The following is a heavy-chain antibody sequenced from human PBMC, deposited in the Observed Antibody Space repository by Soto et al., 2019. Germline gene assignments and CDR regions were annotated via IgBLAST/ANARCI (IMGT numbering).Heavy chain of an antibody. V-gene: IGHV4-4*02. CDR3: ATDSGELGMGGMDV. CDR1: GGSISSSNW. CDR2: IYHSGST. Sequence: SETLSLTCAVSGGSISSSNWWSWVRQPPGKGLEWIGEIYHSGSTNYNPSLKSRVTISVDKSKNQFSLKLSSVTAADTAVYYCATDSGELGMGGMDVWGQGTTVTVSS. J-gene: IGHJ6*02. D-gene: IGHD7-27*01.